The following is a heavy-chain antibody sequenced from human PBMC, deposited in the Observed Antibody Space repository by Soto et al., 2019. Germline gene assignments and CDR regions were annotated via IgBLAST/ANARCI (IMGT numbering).Heavy chain of an antibody. J-gene: IGHJ4*02. V-gene: IGHV1-69*13. D-gene: IGHD2-15*01. CDR2: IIPIFGTA. CDR3: ARERAGGYCSGGSCYSPDY. Sequence: SVKVSCKASGGTFSSYAISWVRQAPGQGLEWMGGIIPIFGTANYAQKFQGRVTITADESTSTAYMELSSLRSEDTAVYYCARERAGGYCSGGSCYSPDYWGQGTLVTVSS. CDR1: GGTFSSYA.